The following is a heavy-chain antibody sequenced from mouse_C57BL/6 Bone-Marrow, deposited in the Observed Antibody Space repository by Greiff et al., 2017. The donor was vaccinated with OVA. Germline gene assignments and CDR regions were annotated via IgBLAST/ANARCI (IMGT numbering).Heavy chain of an antibody. D-gene: IGHD1-1*01. V-gene: IGHV1-82*01. Sequence: VQLQQSGPELVKPGASVKISCKASGYAFSSSWMNWVKQRPGKGLEWIGRIYPGDGDTNYNGKFKGKATLTADKSSSTAYMQLSSLTSEDSAVYYCARSCTTVVATKLRRAYFDYWGQGTTLTVSS. CDR2: IYPGDGDT. CDR3: ARSCTTVVATKLRRAYFDY. J-gene: IGHJ2*01. CDR1: GYAFSSSW.